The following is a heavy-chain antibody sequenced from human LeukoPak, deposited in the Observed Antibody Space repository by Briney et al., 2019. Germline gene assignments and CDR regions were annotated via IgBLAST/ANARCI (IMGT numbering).Heavy chain of an antibody. Sequence: GGSLRLSCAASGFIFSDYYMSWVRQAPGKGREWVSYISSSGSDIYYADSVKGRFTRCRNKDKKSLYLQMNSLRAEDTAVYYCAREGTQTIYSGSSYYFDSWGQGNLVTVSS. J-gene: IGHJ4*02. CDR3: AREGTQTIYSGSSYYFDS. D-gene: IGHD1-26*01. V-gene: IGHV3-11*01. CDR1: GFIFSDYY. CDR2: ISSSGSDI.